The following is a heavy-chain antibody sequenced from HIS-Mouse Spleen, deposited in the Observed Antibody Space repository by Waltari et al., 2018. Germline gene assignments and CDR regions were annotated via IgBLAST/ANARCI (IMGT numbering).Heavy chain of an antibody. J-gene: IGHJ2*01. CDR1: GGSISSSSYY. Sequence: QLQLQESGPGLVKPLETLSLTCTVSGGSISSSSYYWGWIRQPPGKGLEWIGSIYYSGSTYYTPSLKSRVTISVDTSKNQFSLKLSSVTAADTAVYYCAREIPYSSSWYDWYFDLWGRGTLVTVSS. D-gene: IGHD6-13*01. V-gene: IGHV4-39*07. CDR2: IYYSGST. CDR3: AREIPYSSSWYDWYFDL.